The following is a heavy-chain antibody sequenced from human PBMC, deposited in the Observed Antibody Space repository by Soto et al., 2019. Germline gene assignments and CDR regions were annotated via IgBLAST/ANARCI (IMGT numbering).Heavy chain of an antibody. J-gene: IGHJ4*02. Sequence: SETLSLTCTVSGGSINSYYWSWIRHPPGKGLEWIGYIYYSGTTNYNPSLKSRVTISVDTSKNQFSLKLSSVTAADTAVYYCARNYDSSGIGRPFSIWGQGTLVTVS. CDR2: IYYSGTT. CDR1: GGSINSYY. CDR3: ARNYDSSGIGRPFSI. D-gene: IGHD3-22*01. V-gene: IGHV4-59*08.